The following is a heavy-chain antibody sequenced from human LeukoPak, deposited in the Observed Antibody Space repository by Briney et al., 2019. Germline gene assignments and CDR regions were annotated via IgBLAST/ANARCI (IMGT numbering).Heavy chain of an antibody. V-gene: IGHV4-59*08. J-gene: IGHJ4*02. CDR1: GGYTGSHY. D-gene: IGHD6-13*01. CDR2: ISYSGSP. Sequence: SETLSLTCTVSGGYTGSHYWSWIRQPPGKGLEWIGYISYSGSPNYNPSLKSRVTISADTSKNQFSLNLSSVTAADTAVYYCARVGHIVAAGTYDWWGQGTLVTVSS. CDR3: ARVGHIVAAGTYDW.